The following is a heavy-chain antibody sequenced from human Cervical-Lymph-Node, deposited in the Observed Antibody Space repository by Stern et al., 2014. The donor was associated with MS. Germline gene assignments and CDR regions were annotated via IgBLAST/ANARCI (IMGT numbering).Heavy chain of an antibody. Sequence: HVQLQESGPGLVKPSETLSLTCTISGGSISDYYWSWIRQPPGKGLEYIGYIYYNGNTNYNPSLKSRVTISVATSKSQFSLKLNSVTAADTAVYYCASRDAYNYFDYWGQGALVTVSS. CDR3: ASRDAYNYFDY. D-gene: IGHD5-24*01. CDR2: IYYNGNT. V-gene: IGHV4-59*01. CDR1: GGSISDYY. J-gene: IGHJ4*02.